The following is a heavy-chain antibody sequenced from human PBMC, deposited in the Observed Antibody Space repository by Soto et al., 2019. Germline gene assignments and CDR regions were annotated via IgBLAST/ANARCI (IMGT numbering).Heavy chain of an antibody. CDR2: FDPEDGET. D-gene: IGHD3-3*01. CDR3: ATMGRYDFWSGYPPAFDY. CDR1: GYTLTELS. J-gene: IGHJ4*02. Sequence: GASVKVSCKVSGYTLTELSMHCVRQAPGKGLEWMGGFDPEDGETIYAQKFQGRVTMTEDTSTDTAYMELSSLRSEDTAVYYCATMGRYDFWSGYPPAFDYWGQGTLVTVSS. V-gene: IGHV1-24*01.